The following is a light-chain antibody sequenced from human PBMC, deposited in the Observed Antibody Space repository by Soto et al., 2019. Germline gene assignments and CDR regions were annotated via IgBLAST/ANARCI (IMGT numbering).Light chain of an antibody. V-gene: IGLV1-40*01. CDR1: SSNIGAGYD. Sequence: QSVLTQPPSVSGAPGQRVTISCTGSSSNIGAGYDVHWYQQLPGTAPKLLIYGNSNRPSGVPDRFSGSKSGPSASLAITGIQDEDEADYYCQSYDSSLSGNVVFGGGTKLTVL. CDR2: GNS. J-gene: IGLJ2*01. CDR3: QSYDSSLSGNVV.